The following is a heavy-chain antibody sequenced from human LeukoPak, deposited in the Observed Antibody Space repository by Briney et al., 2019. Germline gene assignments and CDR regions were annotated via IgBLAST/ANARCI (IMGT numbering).Heavy chain of an antibody. CDR1: GFTFSSYA. V-gene: IGHV3-23*01. CDR2: ISGSGGST. CDR3: AKVGPGITLLLYYGMDV. Sequence: AGGSLRLSCAASGFTFSSYAMSWVRQAPGKGLEWVSAISGSGGSTYYADSVKGRFTISRDNSKNTLYLQMNSLRAEDTAVYYCAKVGPGITLLLYYGMDVWGQGTTVTVSS. J-gene: IGHJ6*02. D-gene: IGHD3-22*01.